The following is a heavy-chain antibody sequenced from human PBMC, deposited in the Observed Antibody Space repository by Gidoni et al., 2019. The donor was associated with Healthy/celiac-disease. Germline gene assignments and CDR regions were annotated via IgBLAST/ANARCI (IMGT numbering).Heavy chain of an antibody. D-gene: IGHD3-22*01. Sequence: QVQLVQSGAEVKKPGASVKVSCKASGYTFTSYAMHWVRQAPGQRLEWMGWINAGNGNTKYSQKFQGRVTITRDTSASTAYMELSSLRSEDTAVYYCARGDSSGYYPFDLWGRGTLVTVSS. J-gene: IGHJ2*01. CDR3: ARGDSSGYYPFDL. V-gene: IGHV1-3*01. CDR1: GYTFTSYA. CDR2: INAGNGNT.